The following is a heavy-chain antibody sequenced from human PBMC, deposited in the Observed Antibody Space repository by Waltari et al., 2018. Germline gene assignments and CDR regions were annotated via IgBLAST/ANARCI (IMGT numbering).Heavy chain of an antibody. CDR1: GYTFTSYA. J-gene: IGHJ4*02. V-gene: IGHV1-3*01. Sequence: QVQLVQSGAEVKKPGASVKVSCKASGYTFTSYAMHWVRQAPGQRLEWMGWINDGNGNTKYSQKFQGRVTITRDTSASTAYMGLSSLRYADTAVYYCARDYKVAAAGTGGGYWGQGTLVTVSS. CDR2: INDGNGNT. CDR3: ARDYKVAAAGTGGGY. D-gene: IGHD6-13*01.